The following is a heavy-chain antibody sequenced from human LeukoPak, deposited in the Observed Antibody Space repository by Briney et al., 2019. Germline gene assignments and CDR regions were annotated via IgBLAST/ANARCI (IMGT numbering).Heavy chain of an antibody. J-gene: IGHJ5*02. V-gene: IGHV4-34*01. D-gene: IGHD3-10*01. Sequence: PSETLSLTCAVYGGSFSGYYWSWIRQPPGKGLEWIGEINHSGSTNYNPSLKSRVTISVDTSKNQFSLKLSSVTAADTAVYYCARRSITMVRGPRYNWFDPWGQGTLVTVSS. CDR2: INHSGST. CDR1: GGSFSGYY. CDR3: ARRSITMVRGPRYNWFDP.